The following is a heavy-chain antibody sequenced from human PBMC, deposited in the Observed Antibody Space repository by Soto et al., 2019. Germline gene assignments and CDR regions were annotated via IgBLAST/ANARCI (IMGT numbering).Heavy chain of an antibody. CDR2: ISYDGSNK. J-gene: IGHJ3*02. Sequence: PGGSLRLSCAASGFTFSSYGMHWVRQAPGKGLEWVAVISYDGSNKYYADSVKGRFTISRDNSKNTLYLQMNSLRAEDTAVYYCAKDERFLEWLLYLAVATPGAFDIWGQGTMVTVSS. CDR3: AKDERFLEWLLYLAVATPGAFDI. V-gene: IGHV3-30*18. D-gene: IGHD3-3*01. CDR1: GFTFSSYG.